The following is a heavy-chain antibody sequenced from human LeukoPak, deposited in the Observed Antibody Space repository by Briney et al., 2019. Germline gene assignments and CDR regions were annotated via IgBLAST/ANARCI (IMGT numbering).Heavy chain of an antibody. Sequence: ASVKVSCKASGYTFTSYAMHWVRQAPGQRLEWMGWISAYNGNTNYAQKLQGRVTMTTDTSTNTAHMELRRLESGDTAVYYCTREGVYAPDPSSYHRDAFDIWGQGTVVIVSS. J-gene: IGHJ3*02. V-gene: IGHV1-18*01. CDR2: ISAYNGNT. D-gene: IGHD3-16*02. CDR3: TREGVYAPDPSSYHRDAFDI. CDR1: GYTFTSYA.